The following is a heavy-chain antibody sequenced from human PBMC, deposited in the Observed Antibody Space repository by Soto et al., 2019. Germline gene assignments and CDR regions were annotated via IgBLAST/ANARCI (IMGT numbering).Heavy chain of an antibody. CDR2: IYHSWST. J-gene: IGHJ6*02. D-gene: IGHD6-6*01. Sequence: PSETLSLTCAFSCGSIISSNWWSWVRQPPRRGVEWIAEIYHSWSTNYYPSLKSRVTISVDKSKTQFSLKLSSVTAADTAVYYCARWRYSSSPGPYYYYGMDVWGQGTTVTVSS. CDR3: ARWRYSSSPGPYYYYGMDV. V-gene: IGHV4-4*02. CDR1: CGSIISSNW.